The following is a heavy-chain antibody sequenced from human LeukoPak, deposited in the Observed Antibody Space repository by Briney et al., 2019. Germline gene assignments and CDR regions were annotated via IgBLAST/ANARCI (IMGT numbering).Heavy chain of an antibody. J-gene: IGHJ2*01. CDR2: ITWNGAST. CDR1: GFTFDEYG. CDR3: AREYGDYSSYFDL. D-gene: IGHD4-17*01. V-gene: IGHV3-20*04. Sequence: GGSLRLSCAASGFTFDEYGMSWVRQAPGKGLEWVTGITWNGASTGFADSVKGRFTISRDNAKNSLYLGMSSLRAEDTALYCCAREYGDYSSYFDLWGRGTLVTVSS.